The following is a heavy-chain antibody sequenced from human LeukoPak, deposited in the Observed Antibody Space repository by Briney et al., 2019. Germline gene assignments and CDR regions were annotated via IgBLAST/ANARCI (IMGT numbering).Heavy chain of an antibody. CDR2: IKEDGSDK. D-gene: IGHD3-16*02. Sequence: PGGSLRLSCAASGFTLSSYWMAWVRQAPGKGPEWVANIKEDGSDKYYVDSVKGRCTISRDNSKNTLYLQMNSLRAEDTAVYYCAKAVWDYDYVWGSYLFDYWGQGTLVTVSS. V-gene: IGHV3-7*05. CDR1: GFTLSSYW. J-gene: IGHJ4*02. CDR3: AKAVWDYDYVWGSYLFDY.